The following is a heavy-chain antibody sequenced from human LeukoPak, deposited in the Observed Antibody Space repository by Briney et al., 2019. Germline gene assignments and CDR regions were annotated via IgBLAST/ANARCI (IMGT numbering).Heavy chain of an antibody. CDR3: ARQGSEIDY. CDR1: GFTLSHYY. CDR2: ISSSGNTI. J-gene: IGHJ4*02. Sequence: PGGSLRLSCAASGFTLSHYYMTWIRQAPGKGLEWLSCISSSGNTIYYADSVKGRFTVSRDNAVNSLYLQMNSLRAEDTAMYYCARQGSEIDYWGQGTLVTVSS. V-gene: IGHV3-11*01.